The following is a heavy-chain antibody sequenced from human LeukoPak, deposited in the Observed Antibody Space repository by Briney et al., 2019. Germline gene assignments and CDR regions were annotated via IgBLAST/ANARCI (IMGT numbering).Heavy chain of an antibody. CDR2: IYYSGST. J-gene: IGHJ5*02. V-gene: IGHV4-59*01. CDR3: AREEDYYYDSSGYYLGWLDP. CDR1: GGSISSYY. D-gene: IGHD3-22*01. Sequence: PSETLSLTCTVSGGSISSYYWSWIRQPPGKGLEWIGYIYYSGSTNYNPSLKSRVTISVDTSKNQFSLKLSSVTAADTAVYYCAREEDYYYDSSGYYLGWLDPWGQGTLVTVSS.